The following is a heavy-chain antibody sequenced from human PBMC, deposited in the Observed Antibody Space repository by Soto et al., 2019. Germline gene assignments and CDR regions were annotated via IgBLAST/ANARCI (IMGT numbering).Heavy chain of an antibody. J-gene: IGHJ3*02. D-gene: IGHD2-15*01. CDR3: ARARSRGYCSGGSCYPRAFDI. Sequence: SETLSLTCAVYCGSFSGYYWSWIRQPPGKGLEWIGEINHSGSTNYNPSLKSRVTISVDTSKNQFSLKLSSVTAADTAVYYCARARSRGYCSGGSCYPRAFDIWGQGTMVTVSS. CDR2: INHSGST. V-gene: IGHV4-34*01. CDR1: CGSFSGYY.